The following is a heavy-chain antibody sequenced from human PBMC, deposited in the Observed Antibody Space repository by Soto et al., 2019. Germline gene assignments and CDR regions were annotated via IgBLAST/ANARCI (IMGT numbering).Heavy chain of an antibody. J-gene: IGHJ1*01. CDR2: IYHSGST. Sequence: PSKPLSQTRVITGASTMLRGHSRTSVRKPPTKGPEWIGYIYHSGSTYYNPSLKSRVTISVDRSKNQFSLKLSSVTAADTAVYYCARGTYYYDSRGYHYPEYFNQSAQRTPVTVS. V-gene: IGHV4-30-2*01. CDR3: ARGTYYYDSRGYHYPEYFNQ. CDR1: GASTMLRGHS. D-gene: IGHD3-22*01.